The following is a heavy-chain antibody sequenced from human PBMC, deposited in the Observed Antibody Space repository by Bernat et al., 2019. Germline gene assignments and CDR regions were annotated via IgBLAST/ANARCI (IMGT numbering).Heavy chain of an antibody. V-gene: IGHV1-69*02. CDR2: IIPILGIT. CDR3: ASQTPTTVTTYFDL. Sequence: QVQLVQSGAEVKKPGSSVKVSCKASGGTFSSYTISWVRQAPGQGLEWMGRIIPILGITNYAQKFQGRVTITADKSTSTAYMELSSLRSEDTAVYYCASQTPTTVTTYFDLWGRGTLVTVSS. J-gene: IGHJ2*01. CDR1: GGTFSSYT. D-gene: IGHD4-17*01.